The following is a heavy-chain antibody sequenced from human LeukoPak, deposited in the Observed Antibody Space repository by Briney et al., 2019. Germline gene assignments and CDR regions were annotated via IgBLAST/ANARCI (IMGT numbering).Heavy chain of an antibody. V-gene: IGHV4-39*01. CDR3: ARKTYYYDSSGYYGWFDP. J-gene: IGHJ5*02. D-gene: IGHD3-22*01. CDR1: GGSISSSSYY. CDR2: IYYSGST. Sequence: SETLSLTCTVSGGSISSSSYYWGWIRQPPGKGLEWIGSIYYSGSTYYDPSLKSRVTIPVDTSKNQFSLKLSSVTAADTAVYYCARKTYYYDSSGYYGWFDPWGQGTLVTVSS.